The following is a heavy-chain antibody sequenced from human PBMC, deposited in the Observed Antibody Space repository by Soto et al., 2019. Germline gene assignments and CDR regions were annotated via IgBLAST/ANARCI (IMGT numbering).Heavy chain of an antibody. CDR1: GGSISSSSYY. CDR3: ARHLGSSFDY. D-gene: IGHD6-6*01. Sequence: SQTLSLTCTVSGGSISSSSYYWGWIRQPPGKGLEWIGSIYYSGSTYYNPSLKSRVTISVDTSKNQFSLKLSSVTAADTAVYYCARHLGSSFDYWGQGTLVTVSS. CDR2: IYYSGST. J-gene: IGHJ4*02. V-gene: IGHV4-39*01.